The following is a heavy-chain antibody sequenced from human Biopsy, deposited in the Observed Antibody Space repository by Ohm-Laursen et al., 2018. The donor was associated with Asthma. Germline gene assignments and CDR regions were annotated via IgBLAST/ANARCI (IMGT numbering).Heavy chain of an antibody. D-gene: IGHD2-15*01. Sequence: ASVKVSCKSLGGTFNTYVIGWVRQAPGQGLEWMGGIDSVFGTTTYPQKFQDGVTITADDSTSTVYMELSSLRSKDTAVYFCARKAGSCISRACYSLDFWGQGTLVTVSS. CDR3: ARKAGSCISRACYSLDF. J-gene: IGHJ4*02. V-gene: IGHV1-69*13. CDR1: GGTFNTYV. CDR2: IDSVFGTT.